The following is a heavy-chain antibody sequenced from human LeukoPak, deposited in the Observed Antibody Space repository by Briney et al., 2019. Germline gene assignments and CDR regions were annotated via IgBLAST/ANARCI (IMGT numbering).Heavy chain of an antibody. V-gene: IGHV4-39*07. Sequence: SETLSLTCTVSGGSISSSSYYWGWIRQPPGKGLEWIGSIYYSGSTYYNPSLKSRVTISVDTSKNQFSLKLSSVTAADTAVYYCARGYCSGGSCYSYYYYNYMDVWGKGTTVTVSS. CDR3: ARGYCSGGSCYSYYYYNYMDV. CDR1: GGSISSSSYY. CDR2: IYYSGST. D-gene: IGHD2-15*01. J-gene: IGHJ6*03.